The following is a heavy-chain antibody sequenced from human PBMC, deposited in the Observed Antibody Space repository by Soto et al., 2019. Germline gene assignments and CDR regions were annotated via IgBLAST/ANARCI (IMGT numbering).Heavy chain of an antibody. CDR3: ARDRRCSSTSCYTFGNWFDP. V-gene: IGHV1-18*04. CDR2: ISAYNGNT. J-gene: IGHJ5*02. D-gene: IGHD2-2*02. CDR1: GYTFTSYG. Sequence: ASVKVSCKASGYTFTSYGISWVRQAPGQGLEWMGWISAYNGNTNYAQKLQGRVTMTTDTSTSTAYMELRSLRSDDTAVYYCARDRRCSSTSCYTFGNWFDPWGQGTLVTVSS.